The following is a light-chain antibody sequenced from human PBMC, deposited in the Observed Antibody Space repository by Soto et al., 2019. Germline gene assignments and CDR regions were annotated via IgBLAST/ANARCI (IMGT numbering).Light chain of an antibody. Sequence: EIVMTQSPATLSVSPGERVTLSCRASQSINYNLAWYQQKPGQAPRLLIQGASTRATGIPVRFSGSGSGTEFTLTNSSLQSEDFAVYYCQQYKTWYTFGQGTKLEIK. J-gene: IGKJ2*01. CDR1: QSINYN. V-gene: IGKV3-15*01. CDR2: GAS. CDR3: QQYKTWYT.